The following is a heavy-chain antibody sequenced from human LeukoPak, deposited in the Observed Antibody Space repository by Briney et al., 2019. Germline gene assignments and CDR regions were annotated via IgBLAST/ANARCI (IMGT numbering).Heavy chain of an antibody. CDR3: ARETTVATGDFDY. V-gene: IGHV3-48*03. CDR1: GFTFSSYE. D-gene: IGHD4-23*01. J-gene: IGHJ4*02. CDR2: ISSSGSAI. Sequence: TGGSLRLSCAASGFTFSSYEMNWVRQAPGKGLEWVSYISSSGSAIHYADSVKGRFTISRDNAKNSLYLQMNSLRVEDTAVYYCARETTVATGDFDYWGQGTLVTVSS.